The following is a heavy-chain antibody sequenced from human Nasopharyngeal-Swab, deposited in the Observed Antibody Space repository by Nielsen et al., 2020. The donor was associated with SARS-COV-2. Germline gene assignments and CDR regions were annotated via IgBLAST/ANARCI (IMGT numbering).Heavy chain of an antibody. V-gene: IGHV3-30*18. D-gene: IGHD3-10*01. J-gene: IGHJ4*02. CDR2: ISYDGNNK. Sequence: WIRQPPGKGLEWVAVISYDGNNKYYADSVKGRFTISRDNSKNTLYLQMNSLRAEGTAVYYCAKDTRSGLVRGVITDYWGQGTLVTVSS. CDR3: AKDTRSGLVRGVITDY.